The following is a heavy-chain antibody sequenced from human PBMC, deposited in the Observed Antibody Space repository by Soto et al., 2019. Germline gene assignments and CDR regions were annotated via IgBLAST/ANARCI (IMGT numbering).Heavy chain of an antibody. CDR2: ISHLEST. V-gene: IGHV4-30-2*06. J-gene: IGHJ4*02. Sequence: QLQLQESGSGLVKTSETLSLTCTVSGASISYGGFSWSWIGQSPGKGLEWIGYISHLESTYFHPSFKSRLTMSIDRTRNQFSLKLSSVTAADMAVYYCARGGGYDSFDYWGQGVLVTVSS. D-gene: IGHD5-12*01. CDR3: ARGGGYDSFDY. CDR1: GASISYGGFS.